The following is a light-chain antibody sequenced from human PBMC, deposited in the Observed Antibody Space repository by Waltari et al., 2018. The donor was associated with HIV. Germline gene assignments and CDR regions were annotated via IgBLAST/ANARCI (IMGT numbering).Light chain of an antibody. CDR2: SDN. CDR1: SSNIGSKS. J-gene: IGLJ3*02. V-gene: IGLV1-44*01. CDR3: AAWDDSLDAWV. Sequence: QSVLTQPPSASGTPGTRVTISCSGRSSNIGSKSVNWFQQVPGTAPKLLMYSDNQRPSGVPDRFSGSKSGTSASLAISGLQSEDEADYYCAAWDDSLDAWVFGGGTRLTVL.